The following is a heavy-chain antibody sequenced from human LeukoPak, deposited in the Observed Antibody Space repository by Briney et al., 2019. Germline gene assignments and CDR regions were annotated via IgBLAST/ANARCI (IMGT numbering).Heavy chain of an antibody. Sequence: GGSLRLSCAASGFTFRSYGMPWVRQAPGKGLEWVAVISYDGSNKYYGDSVKGRFTISRDNSKNTLYLQMNSLRAEDTAVYYCAKEPYSSGWYDYYGMDVWGQGTTVTVSS. CDR2: ISYDGSNK. J-gene: IGHJ6*02. V-gene: IGHV3-30*18. D-gene: IGHD6-19*01. CDR1: GFTFRSYG. CDR3: AKEPYSSGWYDYYGMDV.